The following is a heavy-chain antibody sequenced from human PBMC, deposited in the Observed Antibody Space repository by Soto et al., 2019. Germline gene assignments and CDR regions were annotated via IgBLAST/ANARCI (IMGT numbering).Heavy chain of an antibody. J-gene: IGHJ4*02. Sequence: QLQLQESGPGLVKPSETLSLTCTVSVGSISSSSYYWGWIRQPPGKGLEWIGSIYYSGSTYYNPSLKSRVTISVATSKNQFSLKLSSVTAADTAVYYCARLVNGVCYSWGQGTLVTVSS. D-gene: IGHD2-8*01. CDR3: ARLVNGVCYS. CDR2: IYYSGST. CDR1: VGSISSSSYY. V-gene: IGHV4-39*01.